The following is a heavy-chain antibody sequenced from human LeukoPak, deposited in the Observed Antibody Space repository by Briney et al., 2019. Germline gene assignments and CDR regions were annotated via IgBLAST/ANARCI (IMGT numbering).Heavy chain of an antibody. D-gene: IGHD3/OR15-3a*01. V-gene: IGHV4-59*01. Sequence: SETLSLTCTVSGGSISSYYWSWIRQPPGKGLEWIGYIYYSGSTNYNPSLKSRVTISVDTSKNQFSLKLSSVTAADTAVYYCAREDQAAGTGFDYWGQGTLVTVSS. CDR2: IYYSGST. J-gene: IGHJ4*02. CDR3: AREDQAAGTGFDY. CDR1: GGSISSYY.